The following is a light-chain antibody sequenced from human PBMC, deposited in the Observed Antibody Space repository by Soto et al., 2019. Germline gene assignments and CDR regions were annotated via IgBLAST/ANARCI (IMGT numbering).Light chain of an antibody. CDR3: QQYNNWPLT. Sequence: EIVMTQSPATLSVSPGERATLSCRASQSVSSNLAWYQQKPGQAPRLLIYGASTRATGIPARFSGSGSGTEFTLTIGGLQSVEFAVYYCQQYNNWPLTFGGRTKVEIK. J-gene: IGKJ4*01. CDR1: QSVSSN. CDR2: GAS. V-gene: IGKV3-15*01.